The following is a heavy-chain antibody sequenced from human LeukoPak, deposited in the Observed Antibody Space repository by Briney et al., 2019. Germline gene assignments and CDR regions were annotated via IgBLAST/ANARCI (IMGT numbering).Heavy chain of an antibody. D-gene: IGHD3-16*01. Sequence: GASVKVSCKASGYTFTGYYMHWVRQAPGQGLEWMGWINPNNGGTNYAQTFQDRVTMTRDTSISTAYMELSRLRSDDTALYYCTRDLVGGTWASGYWGQGILVTVSS. V-gene: IGHV1-2*02. J-gene: IGHJ4*02. CDR1: GYTFTGYY. CDR2: INPNNGGT. CDR3: TRDLVGGTWASGY.